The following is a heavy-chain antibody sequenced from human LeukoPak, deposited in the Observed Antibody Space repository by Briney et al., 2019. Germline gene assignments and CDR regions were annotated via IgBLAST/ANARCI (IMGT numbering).Heavy chain of an antibody. D-gene: IGHD2/OR15-2a*01. J-gene: IGHJ3*02. Sequence: PGGTLRLSCAASRFTFSSYVMNWVRQAPGKGLEWVSTISGSGGGTFYADSVKGRFTISRDNSKNTVHLQMNNLRAEDTAMYFCARRLYIVRGAFDIWGQGTMVTVSS. CDR3: ARRLYIVRGAFDI. V-gene: IGHV3-23*01. CDR2: ISGSGGGT. CDR1: RFTFSSYV.